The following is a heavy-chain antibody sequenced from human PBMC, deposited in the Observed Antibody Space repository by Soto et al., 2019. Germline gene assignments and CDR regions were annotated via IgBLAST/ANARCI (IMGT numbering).Heavy chain of an antibody. Sequence: VQLVESGGGLVQPGGSLRLSCAASGFSFSSHWMTWVRQAPGKGPEWVAYIKQDGSENYYVDSVMGRFTMSRDNTQSSLSLQMNTLRVEDTAVYYCARVTSPGYFDSWGQGTLVTVSS. J-gene: IGHJ4*02. CDR2: IKQDGSEN. CDR3: ARVTSPGYFDS. CDR1: GFSFSSHW. V-gene: IGHV3-7*05.